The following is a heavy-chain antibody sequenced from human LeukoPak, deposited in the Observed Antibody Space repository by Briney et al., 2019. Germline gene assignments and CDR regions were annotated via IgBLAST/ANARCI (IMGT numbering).Heavy chain of an antibody. CDR1: GGSISSYY. CDR3: AREHMSDAFDI. Sequence: SETLSLTCTVSGGSISSYYWSWIRQPPGKGLEWIGYIYYSGSTNYNPSLKSRVTISVDTSKNQFSLKLSSVTAADTAVYYCAREHMSDAFDIWGQGTMVTVSS. CDR2: IYYSGST. D-gene: IGHD2-21*01. V-gene: IGHV4-59*12. J-gene: IGHJ3*02.